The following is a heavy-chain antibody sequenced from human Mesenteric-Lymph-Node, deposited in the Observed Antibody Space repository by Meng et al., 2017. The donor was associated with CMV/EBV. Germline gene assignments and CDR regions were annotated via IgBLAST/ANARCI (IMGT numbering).Heavy chain of an antibody. CDR3: TRDLGVAYGMDV. V-gene: IGHV3-74*03. Sequence: GESLKISCVGSGFSFSNYWMDWVRQAPGKGLVWLSRINSDGSSTTYADSVKGRFTISRDNAKNSLSLQMSSLRVEDTALYYCTRDLGVAYGMDVWGQGTAVTVSS. CDR1: GFSFSNYW. CDR2: INSDGSST. D-gene: IGHD3-16*01. J-gene: IGHJ6*02.